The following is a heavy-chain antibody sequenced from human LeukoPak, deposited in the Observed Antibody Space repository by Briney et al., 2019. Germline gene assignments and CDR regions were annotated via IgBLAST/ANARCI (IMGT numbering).Heavy chain of an antibody. CDR3: AREIEDIVATSQAFDI. CDR2: INWNGGST. V-gene: IGHV3-20*04. D-gene: IGHD5-12*01. J-gene: IGHJ3*02. CDR1: GFTFDDYG. Sequence: GSLRLSCAASGFTFDDYGMSWVRQAPGKGLEWVSGINWNGGSTGYADSVKGRFTISRDNAKNSLYLQMNSLRAEDTALYYCAREIEDIVATSQAFDIWGQGTMVTVSS.